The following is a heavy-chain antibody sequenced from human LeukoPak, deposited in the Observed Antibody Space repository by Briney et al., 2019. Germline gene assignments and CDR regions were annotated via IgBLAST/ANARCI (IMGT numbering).Heavy chain of an antibody. CDR3: ARKDLGSMADDY. CDR1: GGTFSSYA. J-gene: IGHJ4*02. CDR2: IIPIFGTA. V-gene: IGHV1-69*05. Sequence: SVKVSCKASGGTFSSYAISWVRQAPGQGLEWMARIIPIFGTANYAQKFQGRVTITTDESTSTAYMELSSLRSEDTAVYYCARKDLGSMADDYWGQGTLVTVSS. D-gene: IGHD2/OR15-2a*01.